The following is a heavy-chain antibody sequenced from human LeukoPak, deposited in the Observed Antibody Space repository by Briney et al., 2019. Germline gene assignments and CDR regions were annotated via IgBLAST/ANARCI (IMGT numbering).Heavy chain of an antibody. Sequence: PSETLSLTCTVSGGSISSYYWSWIRQPAGKGLEWIGRIYTSGSTNYNPSLKSRVTMSVDTSKNQFSLKLSSVTAADTAVYYCAREDRDFWSGYSYYYMDVWGKGTTVTVSS. CDR1: GGSISSYY. V-gene: IGHV4-4*07. CDR2: IYTSGST. J-gene: IGHJ6*03. CDR3: AREDRDFWSGYSYYYMDV. D-gene: IGHD3-3*01.